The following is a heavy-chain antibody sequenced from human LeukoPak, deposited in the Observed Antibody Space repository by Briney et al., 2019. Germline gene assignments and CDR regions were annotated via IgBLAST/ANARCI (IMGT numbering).Heavy chain of an antibody. Sequence: SETLSLTCAVSGGSISSRNWWSWVRQPPGQGLEWIGEIYHSGSTNYNPSLKTRVTISVDKSKNQFSLKLSSVTAADTAVYYCARASHDYGDYSHFDYWGQGTLVTVSS. V-gene: IGHV4-4*02. CDR1: GGSISSRNW. CDR3: ARASHDYGDYSHFDY. CDR2: IYHSGST. D-gene: IGHD4-17*01. J-gene: IGHJ4*02.